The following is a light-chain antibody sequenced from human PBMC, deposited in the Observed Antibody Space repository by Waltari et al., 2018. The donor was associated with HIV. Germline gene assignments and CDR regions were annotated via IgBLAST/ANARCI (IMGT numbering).Light chain of an antibody. Sequence: EIVLTQSPATLSMSPGERATLSCRARQSVGSSLVRYQQKPGQAPRLLIYDASTRATGIPARFSGSGSGTDFTLTISSLEPEDFAIYYCLQRTNWPVTFGGGTKVEIK. CDR1: QSVGSS. V-gene: IGKV3-11*01. CDR2: DAS. J-gene: IGKJ4*01. CDR3: LQRTNWPVT.